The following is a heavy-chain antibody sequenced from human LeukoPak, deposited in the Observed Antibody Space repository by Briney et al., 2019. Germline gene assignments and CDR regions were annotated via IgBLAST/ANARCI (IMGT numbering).Heavy chain of an antibody. D-gene: IGHD3-22*01. Sequence: PGGSLRLSCAASGFTVSANYMTWIRQAPGKGLDWVSYISSGGSTINYADSVKGRFTISRDNAKNSLYLRMNSLRAEDTAVYYCARDPYDSSAYYGGFFDYWGQGTLVTVSS. CDR2: ISSGGSTI. V-gene: IGHV3-11*04. J-gene: IGHJ4*02. CDR1: GFTVSANY. CDR3: ARDPYDSSAYYGGFFDY.